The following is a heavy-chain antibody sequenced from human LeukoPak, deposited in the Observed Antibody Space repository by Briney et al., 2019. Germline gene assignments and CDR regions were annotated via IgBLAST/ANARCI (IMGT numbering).Heavy chain of an antibody. CDR2: INPNSGGT. D-gene: IGHD3-10*01. CDR1: GYTFTGYY. J-gene: IGHJ6*02. CDR3: ARGRPYYGSGSYSSYYGMDV. Sequence: ASVKVSCKASGYTFTGYYLHWVRQAPGQGLEWMGWINPNSGGTNYAQKFQGRVTMTRDTSNSTAYMEMSRLRSDDTAVYYCARGRPYYGSGSYSSYYGMDVWGQGTTVTVSS. V-gene: IGHV1-2*02.